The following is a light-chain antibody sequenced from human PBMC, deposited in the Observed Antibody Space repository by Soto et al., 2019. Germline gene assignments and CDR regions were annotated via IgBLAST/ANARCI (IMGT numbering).Light chain of an antibody. CDR1: QSVSSY. V-gene: IGKV3-11*01. CDR3: QQRSNWPKLT. J-gene: IGKJ4*01. Sequence: EIVLTQSPATLSLSPGERATLSCRASQSVSSYLAWYQQKPGQAPRLLIYDASNRATGIPARFSGSGSGTDFTLLISSLEPEDFAVYYCQQRSNWPKLTFGGGTKVEIK. CDR2: DAS.